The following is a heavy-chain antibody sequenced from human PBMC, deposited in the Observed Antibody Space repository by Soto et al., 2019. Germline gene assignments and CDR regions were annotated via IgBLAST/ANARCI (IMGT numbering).Heavy chain of an antibody. CDR1: GFTFSSYW. V-gene: IGHV3-7*02. CDR3: ARVVVVIPPGYYYAMDV. Sequence: PGGSLRVSCAASGFTFSSYWMSWVRQAPGKGLEWVANIKGDGTEIYYVDSVKGRFTISRDNAKNSLYLQMNSLRDEDTAVYYCARVVVVIPPGYYYAMDVWGQGTTVTVSS. CDR2: IKGDGTEI. J-gene: IGHJ6*02. D-gene: IGHD3-22*01.